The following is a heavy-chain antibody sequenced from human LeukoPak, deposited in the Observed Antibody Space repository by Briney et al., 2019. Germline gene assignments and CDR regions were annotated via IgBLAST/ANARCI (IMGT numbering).Heavy chain of an antibody. CDR2: INPDSGGT. D-gene: IGHD4-23*01. CDR1: GYTFTDYY. CDR3: ARPFIETPSLGALDY. V-gene: IGHV1-2*02. Sequence: ASVKVSCKASGYTFTDYYMHWVRQAPGQGLEWMGWINPDSGGTNYAQNFQGRVTMTRDTSISTAYMELSRLRSDDTAVYYCARPFIETPSLGALDYWGQGALVTVSS. J-gene: IGHJ4*02.